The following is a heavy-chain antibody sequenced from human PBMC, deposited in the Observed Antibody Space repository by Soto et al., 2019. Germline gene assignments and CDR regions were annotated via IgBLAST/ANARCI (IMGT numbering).Heavy chain of an antibody. J-gene: IGHJ3*02. Sequence: QVQLQESGPGLVKPSETLSLTFTVSGGSISTYYWSWIRQPPGKGLEWIAYIYYTGYTNYNPSLKSRVTMSVDTSKNQCSLNLNSVTAADTAMYYCATSYSGTGAFDIWGQGTMVNVSS. CDR3: ATSYSGTGAFDI. D-gene: IGHD1-26*01. CDR2: IYYTGYT. CDR1: GGSISTYY. V-gene: IGHV4-59*01.